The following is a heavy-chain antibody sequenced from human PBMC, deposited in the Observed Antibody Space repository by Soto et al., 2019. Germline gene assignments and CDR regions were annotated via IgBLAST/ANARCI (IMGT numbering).Heavy chain of an antibody. Sequence: QVQLVQSGADVKKPGSSVKISCTASGAAFSNYTFTWVRRAPGEGLEWVGRVIPLLDASNYAEKFQDRVKISADRSTSTGYMELSGLRSEDSAIYYCASGKSQMSQDRMGFYYYMDVWGKGTSVTVSS. CDR2: VIPLLDAS. J-gene: IGHJ6*03. CDR3: ASGKSQMSQDRMGFYYYMDV. V-gene: IGHV1-69*08. D-gene: IGHD2-15*01. CDR1: GAAFSNYT.